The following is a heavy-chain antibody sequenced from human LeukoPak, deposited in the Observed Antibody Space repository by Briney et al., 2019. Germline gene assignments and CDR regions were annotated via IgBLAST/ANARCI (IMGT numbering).Heavy chain of an antibody. CDR1: GFTLSSYW. CDR2: IKEDGSEK. CDR3: ARRPGWFDP. Sequence: PGGSLRLSCAASGFTLSSYWMSWVRQAPGKGLEWVANIKEDGSEKYYVDSVKGRSTISRDNAKNSLYLQMNSLRAEDTAVYYCARRPGWFDPWGQGTLVTVSS. V-gene: IGHV3-7*01. J-gene: IGHJ5*02.